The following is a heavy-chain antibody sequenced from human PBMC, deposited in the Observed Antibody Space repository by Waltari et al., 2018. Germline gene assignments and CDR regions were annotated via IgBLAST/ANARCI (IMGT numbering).Heavy chain of an antibody. CDR1: GGSISSYS. V-gene: IGHV4-59*01. D-gene: IGHD6-13*01. Sequence: QVQLQESGPGLVKPSENLSLTCTVSGGSISSYSWSWIRQPPGKGLEWIGYIYYSGSTNYNPSLKSRVTISVDTSKNQFSLKLSSVTAADTAVYYCARDTYSRVGGFDYWGQGTLVTVSS. CDR2: IYYSGST. J-gene: IGHJ4*02. CDR3: ARDTYSRVGGFDY.